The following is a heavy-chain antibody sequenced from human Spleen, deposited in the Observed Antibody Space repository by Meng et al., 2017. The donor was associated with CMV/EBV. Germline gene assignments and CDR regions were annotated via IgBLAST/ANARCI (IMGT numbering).Heavy chain of an antibody. V-gene: IGHV4-31*03. CDR1: GGSIRSGAYY. CDR2: IFYSDTT. D-gene: IGHD1-26*01. J-gene: IGHJ3*02. Sequence: SETLTLTCTASGGSIRSGAYYWTWMRQHPGKGLEWIGYIFYSDTTDYNPSLKSRVTISVDTSKNQFSLKLSSVTAADTAVYYCARDQVGGFDIWGQGTMVTVSS. CDR3: ARDQVGGFDI.